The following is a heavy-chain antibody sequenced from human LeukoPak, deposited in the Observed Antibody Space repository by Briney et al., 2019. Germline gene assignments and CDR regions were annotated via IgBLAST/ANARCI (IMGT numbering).Heavy chain of an antibody. CDR3: ARAEWGRIYHFDY. Sequence: SETLSLTCSVWCRPNKTYYWRWIRQPPGKGLEWIGYIHYSGITNYNPSLKSRVTISVDTSKNQFSLKLTSVTAADTAVYYCARAEWGRIYHFDYWGRGPLVTVSS. V-gene: IGHV4-59*01. CDR1: CRPNKTYY. CDR2: IHYSGIT. D-gene: IGHD1-26*01. J-gene: IGHJ4*02.